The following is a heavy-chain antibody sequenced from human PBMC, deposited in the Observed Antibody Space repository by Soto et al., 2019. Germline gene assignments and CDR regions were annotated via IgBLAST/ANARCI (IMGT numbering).Heavy chain of an antibody. J-gene: IGHJ4*02. CDR3: ARATQSYYDTSGYYSYVH. CDR1: GFTFSSYA. V-gene: IGHV3-33*08. CDR2: IWYDGSNK. D-gene: IGHD3-22*01. Sequence: GGSLRLSCAASGFTFSSYAMHWVRQAPGKGLEWVAGIWYDGSNKYYADSVKGRFTISRDNAKNSLYLQMNNLRAEDTAFYFCARATQSYYDTSGYYSYVHWGQGAQVPVSS.